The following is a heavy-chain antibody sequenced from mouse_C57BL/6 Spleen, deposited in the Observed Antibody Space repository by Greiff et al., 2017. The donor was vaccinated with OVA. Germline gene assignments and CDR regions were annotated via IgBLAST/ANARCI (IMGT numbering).Heavy chain of an antibody. D-gene: IGHD2-5*01. V-gene: IGHV1-54*01. CDR1: GYAFTNYL. Sequence: QVQLQQSGAELVRPGTSVKVSCKASGYAFTNYLIEWVKQRPGQGLEWIGVINPGSGGTNYNEKFKGKATLTADKSSSTAYMQLSSLTSEDSAVYFCAREGLDYSNYDAMDYWGQGTSVTVSS. J-gene: IGHJ4*01. CDR2: INPGSGGT. CDR3: AREGLDYSNYDAMDY.